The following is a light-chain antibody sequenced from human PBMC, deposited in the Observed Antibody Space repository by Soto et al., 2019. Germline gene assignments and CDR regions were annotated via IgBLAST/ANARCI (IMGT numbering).Light chain of an antibody. V-gene: IGLV2-8*01. CDR3: SSYAGSNSLV. CDR2: EVN. J-gene: IGLJ2*01. CDR1: SSDVGGYNY. Sequence: QSVLTQPPSASGSPGQSVTISCTGSSSDVGGYNYVSWYQHHPGKAPKLMIYEVNKRPSGVPDRFSGSKSGNTASLTVSGLQAEDEANYYSSSYAGSNSLVFGGGTKVTVL.